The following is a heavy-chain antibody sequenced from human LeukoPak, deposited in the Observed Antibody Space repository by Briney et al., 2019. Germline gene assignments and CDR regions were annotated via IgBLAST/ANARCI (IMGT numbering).Heavy chain of an antibody. CDR3: AKLTLLGYCSGGSCYDRRVFDY. Sequence: GGSLRLSCAASGFTFSSYAMSWVRQAPGKGLEWVSTISDSGGSTHYADSGKGRFTISRDNSRNTLYLQMNSLRAEDTAVYYCAKLTLLGYCSGGSCYDRRVFDYWGQGTLVTVSS. D-gene: IGHD2-15*01. CDR2: ISDSGGST. V-gene: IGHV3-23*01. J-gene: IGHJ4*02. CDR1: GFTFSSYA.